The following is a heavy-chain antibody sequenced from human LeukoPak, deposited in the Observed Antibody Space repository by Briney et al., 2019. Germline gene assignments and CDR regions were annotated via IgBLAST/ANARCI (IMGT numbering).Heavy chain of an antibody. V-gene: IGHV1-69*13. J-gene: IGHJ4*02. CDR1: GGTFSSYA. CDR3: ARGWLAETTVVTPYNY. CDR2: IIPIFGTA. D-gene: IGHD4-23*01. Sequence: EASVNVSCKASGGTFSSYAISWVRQAPGQGLEWMGGIIPIFGTANYAQKFQGRVMITAVESMSTAYMELSSLRSEDTAVYYCARGWLAETTVVTPYNYWGQGTLVTVSS.